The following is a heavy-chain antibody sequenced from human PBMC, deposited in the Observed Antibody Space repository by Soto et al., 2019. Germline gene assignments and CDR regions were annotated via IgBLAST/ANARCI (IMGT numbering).Heavy chain of an antibody. CDR1: GYSFTSYW. Sequence: PGESLKISCKGSGYSFTSYWIGWVRQMPGKGLEWMGIIYPGDSDTRYSPSFQGQVTISADKSISTAYLQWSSLKASDTAMYYCLRYCSSTSCPNRYYGMDVWGQGTTVTVSS. J-gene: IGHJ6*02. CDR3: LRYCSSTSCPNRYYGMDV. V-gene: IGHV5-51*01. CDR2: IYPGDSDT. D-gene: IGHD2-2*01.